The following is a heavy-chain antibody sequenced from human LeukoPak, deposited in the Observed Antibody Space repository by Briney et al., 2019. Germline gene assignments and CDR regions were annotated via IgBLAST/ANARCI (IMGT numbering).Heavy chain of an antibody. CDR3: ARGVGATYEN. CDR2: INPNSGGT. J-gene: IGHJ4*02. Sequence: ASVKVSCKASGGTFSGYAISWVRQAPGQGLEWMGRINPNSGGTNYAQKFQGRVTTTRDTSISTAYMELSRLRSDDTAVYYCARGVGATYENWGQGTLVTVSS. D-gene: IGHD1-26*01. V-gene: IGHV1-2*06. CDR1: GGTFSGYA.